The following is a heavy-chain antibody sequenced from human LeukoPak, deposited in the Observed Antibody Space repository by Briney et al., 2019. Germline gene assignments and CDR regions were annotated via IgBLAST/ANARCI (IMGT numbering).Heavy chain of an antibody. V-gene: IGHV3-30*02. J-gene: IGHJ5*02. Sequence: GGSLRLSCAASGFTFSSYAMHWVRQAPGKGLEWVAFIRYDGSNKYYADSVKGRFTISRDNSKNTLYLQMNSLRAEDTAVYYCAKDFLNYYDSSGTWRFDPWGQGTLVTVSS. CDR2: IRYDGSNK. CDR3: AKDFLNYYDSSGTWRFDP. D-gene: IGHD3-22*01. CDR1: GFTFSSYA.